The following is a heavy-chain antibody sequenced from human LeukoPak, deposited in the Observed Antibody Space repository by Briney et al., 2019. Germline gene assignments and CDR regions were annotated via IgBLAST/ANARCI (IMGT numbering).Heavy chain of an antibody. Sequence: GASVKVSCKASGYTFTSYGISWVRQAPGQGLEWMGWISAYNGNTNYAQKLQGRVTMTTDTSTSTAYMELRSLRSDDTAVYYCARDPRLDYYDSRMNWFDPWGQGTLVTVSS. CDR3: ARDPRLDYYDSRMNWFDP. J-gene: IGHJ5*02. D-gene: IGHD3-22*01. CDR1: GYTFTSYG. V-gene: IGHV1-18*01. CDR2: ISAYNGNT.